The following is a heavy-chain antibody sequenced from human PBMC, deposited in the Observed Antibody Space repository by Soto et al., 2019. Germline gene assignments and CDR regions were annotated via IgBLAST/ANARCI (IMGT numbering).Heavy chain of an antibody. V-gene: IGHV3-23*01. CDR1: GFTFSSYA. CDR3: AKVPPAYIVATIIDY. D-gene: IGHD5-12*01. J-gene: IGHJ4*02. CDR2: ISGSGGST. Sequence: HPGGSLRLSCAASGFTFSSYAMSWVRQAPGKGLEWVSAISGSGGSTYYADSVKGRFTISRDNSKNTLYLQMNSLRAEDTAVYYFAKVPPAYIVATIIDYWGQGTLVTVSS.